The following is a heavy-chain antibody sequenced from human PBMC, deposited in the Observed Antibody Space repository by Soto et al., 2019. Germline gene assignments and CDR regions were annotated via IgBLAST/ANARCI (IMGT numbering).Heavy chain of an antibody. J-gene: IGHJ6*02. CDR3: AREYGSSYSPRYYGMDV. D-gene: IGHD6-13*01. Sequence: EVQLVESGGGLVQPGGSLRLSCAASGFTLSSYWMSWVRQAPGKGLEWVANIKQDGSEKYYVDSVTGRFTISRDTAKSSLYLQLNSLRAEDTAVYYCAREYGSSYSPRYYGMDVWGQGTTVTVSS. CDR2: IKQDGSEK. V-gene: IGHV3-7*05. CDR1: GFTLSSYW.